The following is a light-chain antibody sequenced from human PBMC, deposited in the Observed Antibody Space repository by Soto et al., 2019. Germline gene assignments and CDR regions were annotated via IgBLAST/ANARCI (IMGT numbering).Light chain of an antibody. V-gene: IGLV2-14*01. CDR2: DVS. Sequence: QSALTQPASGSGVAGQSITISYTGTSSDVGGYNYVSWYQQHPGKAPKLMIYDVSNRPSGVSNRFSGSKSGNTASLTISGLQAEDEADYYCSSYTSSSIYVFGTGTKVTVL. J-gene: IGLJ1*01. CDR1: SSDVGGYNY. CDR3: SSYTSSSIYV.